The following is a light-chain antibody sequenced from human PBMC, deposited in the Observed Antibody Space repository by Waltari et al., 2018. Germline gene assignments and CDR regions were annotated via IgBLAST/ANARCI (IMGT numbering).Light chain of an antibody. CDR1: QSLVHSNGNTY. CDR3: GQGTHLPPT. CDR2: EVS. V-gene: IGKV2-30*02. Sequence: DVVMTQSPLSLPITPGQPASISCRSSQSLVHSNGNTYLSWYQQKSGQPPRRLIYEVSNQDSGVPDRFSGSGAGTYFTLRISRVEAEDVGVYYCGQGTHLPPTFGQGTKVEIK. J-gene: IGKJ1*01.